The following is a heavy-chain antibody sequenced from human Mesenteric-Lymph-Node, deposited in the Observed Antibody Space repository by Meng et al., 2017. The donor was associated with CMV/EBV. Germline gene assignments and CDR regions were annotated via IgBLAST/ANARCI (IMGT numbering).Heavy chain of an antibody. Sequence: KASGGTFSSYAITWVRQAPGQGLEWMGRIIPIHATTNYAQKFRGRLTITADQSTGTAYMELSSLRSEDAAFYYCARSCNGNTCPFDFWGRGTLVTVSS. CDR1: GGTFSSYA. V-gene: IGHV1-69*11. D-gene: IGHD2/OR15-2a*01. CDR3: ARSCNGNTCPFDF. J-gene: IGHJ4*02. CDR2: IIPIHATT.